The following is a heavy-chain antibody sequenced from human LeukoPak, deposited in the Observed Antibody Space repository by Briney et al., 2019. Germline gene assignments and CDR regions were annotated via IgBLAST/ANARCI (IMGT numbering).Heavy chain of an antibody. J-gene: IGHJ4*02. CDR1: GYTLTQLS. Sequence: ASVKVSCKVSGYTLTQLSMHWVRQAPGNGLEWMGGFDPEDGETIYAQKFQGRVTMTEDTSTDTAYMELSSLRSEDTAVYYCATAHLAAAGTHFDYWGQGTLVTVSS. CDR2: FDPEDGET. CDR3: ATAHLAAAGTHFDY. V-gene: IGHV1-24*01. D-gene: IGHD6-13*01.